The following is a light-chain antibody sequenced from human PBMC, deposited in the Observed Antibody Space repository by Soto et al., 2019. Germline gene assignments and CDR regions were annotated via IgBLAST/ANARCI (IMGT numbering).Light chain of an antibody. CDR2: EVN. CDR1: SSDVGGYNY. V-gene: IGLV2-14*01. J-gene: IGLJ2*01. Sequence: QYALTQPASVSGSPGQSITISCTGTSSDVGGYNYFSWYQQHPGKAPKLMIYEVNERPSGVSNRFSGSKSGNTASLTISGLQSEDEADYYCGSYTSSSSPVVFGGGTKLTVL. CDR3: GSYTSSSSPVV.